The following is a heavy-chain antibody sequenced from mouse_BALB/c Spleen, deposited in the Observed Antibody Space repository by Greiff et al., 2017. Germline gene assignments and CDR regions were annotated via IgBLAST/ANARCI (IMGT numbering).Heavy chain of an antibody. CDR2: ISSGGSYT. Sequence: EVHLVESGGDLVKPGGSLKLSCAASGFTFSSYGMSWVRQTPDKRLEWVATISSGGSYTYYPDSVKGRFTISRDNAKNTLYLQMSSLKSEDTAMYYCARLKDGNYDYAMDYWGQGTSVTVSA. J-gene: IGHJ4*01. D-gene: IGHD2-1*01. V-gene: IGHV5-6*01. CDR1: GFTFSSYG. CDR3: ARLKDGNYDYAMDY.